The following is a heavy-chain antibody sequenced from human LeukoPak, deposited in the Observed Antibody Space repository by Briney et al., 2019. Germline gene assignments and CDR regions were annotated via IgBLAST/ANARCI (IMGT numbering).Heavy chain of an antibody. J-gene: IGHJ4*02. V-gene: IGHV1-8*01. Sequence: ASVKVSCKASGYTFGSYDINWVRQASGQGLEWMGRINPGSGNTDYAQNFQGRVTMTKDTSISTVYMELRSLRYEDAAVYYCARNMALDYWGQGSLVTVSS. D-gene: IGHD2/OR15-2a*01. CDR1: GYTFGSYD. CDR2: INPGSGNT. CDR3: ARNMALDY.